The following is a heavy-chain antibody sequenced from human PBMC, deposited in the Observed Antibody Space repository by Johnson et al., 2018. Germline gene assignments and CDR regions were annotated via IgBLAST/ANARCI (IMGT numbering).Heavy chain of an antibody. CDR3: AKDISPRYSSGWNHLGAFDI. CDR1: GFTFSSYG. V-gene: IGHV3-30*18. Sequence: QVQLVESGGGVVQPGRSLRLSCAASGFTFSSYGMHWVRQAPGKGLEWVAVISYDGSNKYYADSVKGRFTISRDNSKNTLYLQMNSLRAEDTALYYCAKDISPRYSSGWNHLGAFDIWGQGTLVTVSS. D-gene: IGHD6-19*01. J-gene: IGHJ3*02. CDR2: ISYDGSNK.